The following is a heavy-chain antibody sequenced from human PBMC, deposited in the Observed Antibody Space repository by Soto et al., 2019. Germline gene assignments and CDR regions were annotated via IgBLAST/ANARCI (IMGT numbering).Heavy chain of an antibody. D-gene: IGHD2-8*01. CDR3: AGRYCTYGVCYTNFYTYIDV. V-gene: IGHV3-23*01. J-gene: IGHJ6*03. CDR1: GFTFSTYA. Sequence: EVQLLESGGGLVQPGGSLRLSCAASGFTFSTYAMSWVRQAPGKGLEWVSTITTSCGNTYYADSVQGRFTISRDNSKNTLYLQMNSLRAEDTAVYYCAGRYCTYGVCYTNFYTYIDVWGKGATVTFS. CDR2: ITTSCGNT.